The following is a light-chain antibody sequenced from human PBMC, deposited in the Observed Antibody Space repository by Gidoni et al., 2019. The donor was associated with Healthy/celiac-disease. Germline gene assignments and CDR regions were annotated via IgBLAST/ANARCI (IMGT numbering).Light chain of an antibody. J-gene: IGKJ3*01. CDR3: QQYGSSPFT. CDR1: QRVSSSY. CDR2: GAS. Sequence: VLTKSPGTLSLSPGERATLSYSASQRVSSSYLAWYQQKPGQAPRLLIYGASSWATGIPDRFSGSGSGTDFTLTISRLEPEDLAVYYCQQYGSSPFTFGPGTKVDIK. V-gene: IGKV3-20*01.